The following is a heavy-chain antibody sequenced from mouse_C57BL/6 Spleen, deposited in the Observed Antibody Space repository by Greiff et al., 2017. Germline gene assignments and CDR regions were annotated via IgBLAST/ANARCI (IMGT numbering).Heavy chain of an antibody. CDR3: ARWHYGSSYDFDY. D-gene: IGHD1-1*01. J-gene: IGHJ2*01. CDR1: GYTFTSYW. Sequence: QVQLQQPGTELVKPGASVKLSCKASGYTFTSYWMHWVKQRPGQGLEWIGNINPSNGGTNYNEKFKSKATLTVDKSSSTAYMQLSSLTSEASAVYYCARWHYGSSYDFDYWGQGTTLTVSS. CDR2: INPSNGGT. V-gene: IGHV1-53*01.